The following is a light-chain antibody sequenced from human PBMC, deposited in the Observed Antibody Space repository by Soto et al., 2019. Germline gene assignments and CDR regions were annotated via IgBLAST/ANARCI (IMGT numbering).Light chain of an antibody. Sequence: QSVLTQPPSASGTPGQRVTISCSGSSSNVGSNTVSWYQQLPGTAPKVLIYSDDQRPSGVPDRFSVSRSGSSASLAISGLQSGDEADYYCASWEDSLNGWVIGGGTQLTVL. CDR1: SSNVGSNT. V-gene: IGLV1-44*01. CDR3: ASWEDSLNGWV. CDR2: SDD. J-gene: IGLJ3*02.